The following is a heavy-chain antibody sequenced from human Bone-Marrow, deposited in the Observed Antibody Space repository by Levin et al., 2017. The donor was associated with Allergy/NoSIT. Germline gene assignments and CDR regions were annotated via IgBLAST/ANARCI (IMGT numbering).Heavy chain of an antibody. Sequence: SQTLSLTCTVSGGSISSGGYYWSWIRQHPGKGLEWIGYIYYSGSTYYNPSLKSRVTISVDTSKNQFSLKLSSVTAADTAVYYCAREARIAAAGTPGEFDYWGQGTLVTVSS. D-gene: IGHD6-13*01. CDR1: GGSISSGGYY. CDR2: IYYSGST. V-gene: IGHV4-31*03. CDR3: AREARIAAAGTPGEFDY. J-gene: IGHJ4*02.